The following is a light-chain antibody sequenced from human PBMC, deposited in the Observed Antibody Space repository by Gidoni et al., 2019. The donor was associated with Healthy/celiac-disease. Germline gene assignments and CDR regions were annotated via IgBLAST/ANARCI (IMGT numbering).Light chain of an antibody. CDR3: QQYDNLLYT. J-gene: IGKJ2*01. V-gene: IGKV1-33*01. CDR1: HDISNY. Sequence: DIQMNQSPSSLSASVGDRVTITCQASHDISNYLNWYQQKPGKAPKLLIYDASNLEIGVPSRFSGSGSGTDITFPISSLQPEDIATYYCQQYDNLLYTFGQGTKLEIK. CDR2: DAS.